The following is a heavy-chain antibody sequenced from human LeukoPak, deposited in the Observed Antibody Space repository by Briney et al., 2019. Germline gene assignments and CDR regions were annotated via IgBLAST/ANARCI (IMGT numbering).Heavy chain of an antibody. D-gene: IGHD3-22*01. J-gene: IGHJ4*02. V-gene: IGHV3-30*02. CDR2: IRYDGSNK. CDR1: GFTFSSYG. Sequence: GGSLRLSCAASGFTFSSYGMHWVRQAPGKGLEWVAFIRYDGSNKYYADSVKGRFTIARDNSKNTLYLQMNSLRADDTAVYYSAKDGPPSITMINYFDSRGQGALVTASS. CDR3: AKDGPPSITMINYFDS.